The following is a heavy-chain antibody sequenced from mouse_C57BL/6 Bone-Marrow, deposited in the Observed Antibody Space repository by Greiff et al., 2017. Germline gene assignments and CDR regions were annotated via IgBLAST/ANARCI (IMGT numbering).Heavy chain of an antibody. CDR2: IYPRSGNT. J-gene: IGHJ1*03. CDR3: ARRLYGSSYWYVDV. V-gene: IGHV1-81*01. Sequence: QVQLQQSGAELARPGASVKLSCKASGYTFTSSGISWVKQRTGPGLEWIGEIYPRSGNTYYNEKFQGKATLNADKSSSTAYMELRSLTAEDSAVYVCARRLYGSSYWYVDVWGTGTTVTVSS. CDR1: GYTFTSSG. D-gene: IGHD1-1*01.